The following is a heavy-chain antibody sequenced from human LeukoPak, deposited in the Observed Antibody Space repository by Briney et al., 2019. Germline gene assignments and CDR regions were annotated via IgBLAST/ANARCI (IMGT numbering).Heavy chain of an antibody. J-gene: IGHJ4*02. Sequence: GGSLRLSCAASGFTFSSYWISWVRQAPGKGLEWVANIKEDGSVKYYLDSVKGRFTISRDNVKNSLYLQMNSLRAEDTAVYYCVRDRGWLQFDYWGQGTLVTVS. CDR2: IKEDGSVK. CDR3: VRDRGWLQFDY. V-gene: IGHV3-7*01. D-gene: IGHD5-24*01. CDR1: GFTFSSYW.